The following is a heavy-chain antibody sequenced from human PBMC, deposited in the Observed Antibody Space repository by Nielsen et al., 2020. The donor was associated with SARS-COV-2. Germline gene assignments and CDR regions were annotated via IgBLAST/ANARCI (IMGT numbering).Heavy chain of an antibody. CDR3: ARARELYSY. Sequence: GESLKISCAASGFTFSSYWMSWVRQAPGKGLEWAANIKQDGSEKYYVDSVKGRFTISRDNAKNSLYLQMNSLRAEDTAVYYCARARELYSYWGQGTLVTVSS. V-gene: IGHV3-7*03. J-gene: IGHJ4*02. CDR2: IKQDGSEK. CDR1: GFTFSSYW. D-gene: IGHD1-26*01.